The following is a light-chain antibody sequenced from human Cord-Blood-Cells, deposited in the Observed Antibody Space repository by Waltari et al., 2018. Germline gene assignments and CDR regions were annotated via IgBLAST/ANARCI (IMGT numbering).Light chain of an antibody. CDR2: DVS. J-gene: IGLJ2*01. CDR3: SSYTSSSTSVV. V-gene: IGLV2-14*01. Sequence: QSALTQPASVSGSPGQSITISCTGTSSEVGGYNYVSWYQQHPGKVPKLMIYDVSNRPSGVSNRFSGPKSGNTASLTISGLQAEDEADYYCSSYTSSSTSVVFGGGTKLTVL. CDR1: SSEVGGYNY.